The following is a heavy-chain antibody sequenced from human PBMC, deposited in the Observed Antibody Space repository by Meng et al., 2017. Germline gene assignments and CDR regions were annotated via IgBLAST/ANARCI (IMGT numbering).Heavy chain of an antibody. J-gene: IGHJ4*02. CDR1: GYTFTSYA. CDR3: ARDRIVATTLGRGYYFDY. V-gene: IGHV1-3*01. CDR2: INAGNGNT. Sequence: VESWAEVKKPGASVKVSCKASGYTFTSYAMHWVRQAPGQRLEWMGWINAGNGNTKYSQKFQGRVTITRDTSASTAYMELSSLRSEDTAVYYCARDRIVATTLGRGYYFDYWGQGTLVTVSS. D-gene: IGHD5-12*01.